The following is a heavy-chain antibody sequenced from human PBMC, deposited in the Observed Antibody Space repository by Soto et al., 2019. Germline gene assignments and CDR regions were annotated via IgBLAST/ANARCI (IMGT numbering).Heavy chain of an antibody. Sequence: ASVKVSCKASGGTFSSYTISWVRQAPGQGLEWMGRIIPILGIANYAQKFQGRVTITADKSTSTAYMELSSLRSEDTAVYYCARDPSIRGYNYYYYMDVWGKGTTVTVSS. CDR1: GGTFSSYT. CDR3: ARDPSIRGYNYYYYMDV. D-gene: IGHD5-12*01. V-gene: IGHV1-69*04. J-gene: IGHJ6*03. CDR2: IIPILGIA.